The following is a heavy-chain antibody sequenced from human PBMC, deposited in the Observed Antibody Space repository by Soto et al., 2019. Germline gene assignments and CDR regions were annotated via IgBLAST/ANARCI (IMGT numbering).Heavy chain of an antibody. CDR2: ISGSGGST. D-gene: IGHD3-22*01. CDR3: AKDPRYITMIVVVPPGAFDI. Sequence: GGSLRLSCAAAGFTFRSYAMSWVRQDPGKGLEWVSAISGSGGSTYYADSVKGRFTISRDNSKNTLYLQMNSLRAEDTAVYYCAKDPRYITMIVVVPPGAFDIWGQGTMVTVSS. J-gene: IGHJ3*02. V-gene: IGHV3-23*01. CDR1: GFTFRSYA.